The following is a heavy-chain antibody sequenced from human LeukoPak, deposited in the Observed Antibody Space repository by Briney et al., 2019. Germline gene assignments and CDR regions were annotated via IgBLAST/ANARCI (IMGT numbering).Heavy chain of an antibody. D-gene: IGHD3-22*01. CDR1: GGTFSSYA. CDR2: IIPIFGTA. J-gene: IGHJ4*02. CDR3: ARSGYYDSSGYPDY. Sequence: GASVKVSCKASGGTFSSYAISWVRQAPGQGLEWMGGIIPIFGTANYAQKFRGRVTITADKSTSTAYMELSSLRSEDTAVYYCARSGYYDSSGYPDYWGQGTLVTVSS. V-gene: IGHV1-69*06.